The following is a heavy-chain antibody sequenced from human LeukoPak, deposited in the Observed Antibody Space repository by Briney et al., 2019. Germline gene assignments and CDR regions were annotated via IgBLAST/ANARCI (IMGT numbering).Heavy chain of an antibody. CDR1: GYTFSSYG. V-gene: IGHV1-18*01. J-gene: IGHJ4*02. CDR2: ISAYNGNT. Sequence: RASVNVSCKASGYTFSSYGISWVRQAPGQGLEWMGWISAYNGNTNYAQKLQGRVTMTTDTSTSTAYMELRSLRSDDTAVYYCARAPLGDGYAGYWGQGTLVTVSS. D-gene: IGHD5-12*01. CDR3: ARAPLGDGYAGY.